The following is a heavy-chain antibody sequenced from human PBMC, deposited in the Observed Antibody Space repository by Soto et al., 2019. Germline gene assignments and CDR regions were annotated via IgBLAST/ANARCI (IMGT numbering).Heavy chain of an antibody. CDR1: GFTFSRYA. J-gene: IGHJ6*02. V-gene: IGHV3-23*01. Sequence: PGGSLRLSCAASGFTFSRYAMSWVRQAPGKGLEWVSTVTGGGHTTYNADSVNGRFTISRDNSKNTLYLQMKNLRAEDTAIYYCASSRGHLEVYGMDIWGPGNTVTVSS. D-gene: IGHD1-1*01. CDR3: ASSRGHLEVYGMDI. CDR2: VTGGGHTT.